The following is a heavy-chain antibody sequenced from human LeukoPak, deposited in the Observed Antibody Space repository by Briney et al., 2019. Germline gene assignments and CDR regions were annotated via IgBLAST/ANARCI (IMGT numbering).Heavy chain of an antibody. CDR3: ARLAAAGTAAIDY. CDR1: GGSISSGGYY. J-gene: IGHJ4*02. CDR2: IYYSGST. D-gene: IGHD6-13*01. V-gene: IGHV4-31*03. Sequence: PSQTLSLTCTVSGGSISSGGYYWSWIRQHPGKGLEWIGYIYYSGSTYYNPSLKSRVTISLDTPKNQFSLKLSSVTAADTAVYYCARLAAAGTAAIDYWGQGTLVTVSS.